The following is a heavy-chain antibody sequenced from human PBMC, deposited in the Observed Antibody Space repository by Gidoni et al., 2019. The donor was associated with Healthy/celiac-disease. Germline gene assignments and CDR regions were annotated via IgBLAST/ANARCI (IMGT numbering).Heavy chain of an antibody. Sequence: QVQLVESGGGVVQPGGSLRLSCAASGFTFSSYGMHWVRQAPGKGLEWVAFIRYDGSNKYYADSVKGRFTISRDNSKNTLYLQMNSLRAEDTAVYYCAKEPLSTIPYAFDIWGQGTMVTVSS. V-gene: IGHV3-30*02. J-gene: IGHJ3*02. CDR3: AKEPLSTIPYAFDI. CDR2: IRYDGSNK. CDR1: GFTFSSYG. D-gene: IGHD3-10*01.